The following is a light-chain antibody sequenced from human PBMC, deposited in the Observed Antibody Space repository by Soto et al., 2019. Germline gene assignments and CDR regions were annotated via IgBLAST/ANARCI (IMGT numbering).Light chain of an antibody. V-gene: IGKV3D-20*02. CDR2: DTS. CDR3: QQRANWRIT. J-gene: IGKJ5*01. CDR1: QSVSNNY. Sequence: IVLTQSPGTLALSPGERATLSCRGSQSVSNNYLAWYQQNPGQAPRLLIYDTSNRATGIPARFSGSGSGTDFNLTISRLETEDLAVYYCQQRANWRITAGQGTRV.